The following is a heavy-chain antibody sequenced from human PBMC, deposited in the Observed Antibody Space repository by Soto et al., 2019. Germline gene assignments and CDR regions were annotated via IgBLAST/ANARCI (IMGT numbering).Heavy chain of an antibody. D-gene: IGHD5-12*01. CDR3: ARELVDIVATPDTYYFDY. CDR2: INPNSGGT. CDR1: GYTFTGYY. Sequence: QVQLVQSGAEVKKPGASVKVSCKASGYTFTGYYMHWVRQAPGQGLEWMGWINPNSGGTNYAQKFQGWVTMTSDTSISTAYMELSRLRSDDTAVYYCARELVDIVATPDTYYFDYWGQGTLVTVSS. J-gene: IGHJ4*02. V-gene: IGHV1-2*04.